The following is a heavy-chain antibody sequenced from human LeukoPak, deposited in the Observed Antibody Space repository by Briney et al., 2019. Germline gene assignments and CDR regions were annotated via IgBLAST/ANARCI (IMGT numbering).Heavy chain of an antibody. D-gene: IGHD3-16*02. CDR1: GFNFRGAA. V-gene: IGHV3-23*01. Sequence: GGSLRLSCVVSGFNFRGAAMTWVRQAPGKGLEWVALISSSGKNAYYGDSVKGRFTISRDNSDNTLSLHMNSLRVEDTAIYYCAKDIELSTWGLGTMVTVSS. CDR2: ISSSGKNA. CDR3: AKDIELST. J-gene: IGHJ3*01.